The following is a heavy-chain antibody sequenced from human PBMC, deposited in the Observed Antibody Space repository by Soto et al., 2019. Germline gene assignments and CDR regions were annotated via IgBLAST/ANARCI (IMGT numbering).Heavy chain of an antibody. Sequence: EVQLVESGGGLVQPGGSLRLSCVASGFTFSDHYMDWVRQAPGKGLEWVGRSKNKADSYTTEYAASVKGRFTISRDGSKNSLFMQMNSLKTEDTAVYYCTVWGSGNDFGAAWGQGILVTVSS. V-gene: IGHV3-72*01. CDR2: SKNKADSYTT. CDR1: GFTFSDHY. D-gene: IGHD3-10*01. J-gene: IGHJ4*02. CDR3: TVWGSGNDFGAA.